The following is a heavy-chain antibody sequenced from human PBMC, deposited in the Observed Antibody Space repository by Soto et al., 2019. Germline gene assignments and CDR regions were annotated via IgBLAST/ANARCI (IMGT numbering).Heavy chain of an antibody. CDR1: GYTFSSYT. Sequence: SVKVSCKASGYTFSSYTISWVRQAPGQGLEWMGRIIPILGIANYAQKFQGRVTITADKSTSTAYMELSSLRSEDTAVYYCASHPSTESRYYYYYMDVWGKGTTVTVSS. V-gene: IGHV1-69*02. CDR2: IIPILGIA. CDR3: ASHPSTESRYYYYYMDV. J-gene: IGHJ6*03. D-gene: IGHD4-4*01.